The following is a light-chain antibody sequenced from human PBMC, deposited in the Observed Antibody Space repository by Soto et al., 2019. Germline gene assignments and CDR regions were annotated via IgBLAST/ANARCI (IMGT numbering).Light chain of an antibody. Sequence: DIQMTQSPSTLSASAGDRVTITCRASQSISSWLAWYQQKPGTAPKLLIYKASTLASGVPSRFSGSRSGTEFTLTVSSLQPDDFATYYCQQYNDSFPYTCGQGTQVEIK. J-gene: IGKJ2*01. CDR3: QQYNDSFPYT. CDR1: QSISSW. CDR2: KAS. V-gene: IGKV1-5*03.